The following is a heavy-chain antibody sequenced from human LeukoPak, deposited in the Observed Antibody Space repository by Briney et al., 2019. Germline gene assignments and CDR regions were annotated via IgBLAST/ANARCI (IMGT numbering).Heavy chain of an antibody. Sequence: SETLSLTCTVSGGSISSYYWSWIRQPAGKGLEWIGRIYTSGTTNYNSSLKSRVTMSADTSKNQFSLKLSSVTAADTAVYYCATARPRISGFDYWGQGTLVTVSS. CDR2: IYTSGTT. J-gene: IGHJ4*02. V-gene: IGHV4-4*07. CDR1: GGSISSYY. D-gene: IGHD3-10*01. CDR3: ATARPRISGFDY.